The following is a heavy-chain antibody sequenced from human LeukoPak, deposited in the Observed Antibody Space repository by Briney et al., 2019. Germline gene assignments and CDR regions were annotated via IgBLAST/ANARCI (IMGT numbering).Heavy chain of an antibody. J-gene: IGHJ4*02. CDR2: ISGSGGST. D-gene: IGHD6-13*01. Sequence: GGSLRLSCAVSGFSVDTNYMSWVRQAPGKGLEWVSAISGSGGSTYYADSVKGRFTISRDNSRDTLYLQMNSLRAEDTAVYYCSTSPSFGSSWYQFNYWGQGTLVTVSS. V-gene: IGHV3-23*01. CDR1: GFSVDTNY. CDR3: STSPSFGSSWYQFNY.